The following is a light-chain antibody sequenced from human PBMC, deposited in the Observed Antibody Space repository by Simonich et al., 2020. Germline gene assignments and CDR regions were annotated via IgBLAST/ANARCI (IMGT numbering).Light chain of an antibody. J-gene: IGLJ3*02. V-gene: IGLV2-14*01. Sequence: QSALTQPASVSGSPGQSITISCTGTSSDVGGYNYVSWYQQHPGKAPKLMIYDVSKRPSGVSKCFSGSKSGNTASLTISGLQAEDEADYYCSSYTSSSTLVFGGGTKLTVL. CDR1: SSDVGGYNY. CDR2: DVS. CDR3: SSYTSSSTLV.